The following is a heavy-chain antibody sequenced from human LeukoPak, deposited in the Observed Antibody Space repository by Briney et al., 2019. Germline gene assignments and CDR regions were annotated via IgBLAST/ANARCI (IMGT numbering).Heavy chain of an antibody. J-gene: IGHJ6*03. Sequence: ETLSLTCAVYGGSFSGYYWSWIRQPPGKGLEWIGEINHSGSTNYNPSLKSRVTISVDTSKNQFSLKLSSVTAADTAVYYCARAPSSSSSSPYYYYMDVWGKGTTVTVSS. V-gene: IGHV4-34*01. CDR1: GGSFSGYY. D-gene: IGHD6-6*01. CDR2: INHSGST. CDR3: ARAPSSSSSSPYYYYMDV.